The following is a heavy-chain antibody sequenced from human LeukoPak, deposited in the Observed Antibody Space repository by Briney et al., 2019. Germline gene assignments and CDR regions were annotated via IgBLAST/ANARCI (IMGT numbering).Heavy chain of an antibody. CDR2: IRYDGSDK. CDR1: GFTFSSYG. Sequence: GGSLRLSCAASGFTFSSYGMHWVRQAPGKGLEWVSFIRYDGSDKYYADSVRGRFTISRDNSKNTLYLQMNSLRSEDTAVYYCARTRRLTYYYGSGSYLNWFDPWGQGTLVTVSS. CDR3: ARTRRLTYYYGSGSYLNWFDP. V-gene: IGHV3-30*02. J-gene: IGHJ5*02. D-gene: IGHD3-10*01.